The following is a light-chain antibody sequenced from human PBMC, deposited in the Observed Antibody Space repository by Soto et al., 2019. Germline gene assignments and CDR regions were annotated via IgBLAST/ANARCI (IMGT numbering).Light chain of an antibody. Sequence: QSVLTQPASVSGSPGQSITISCTGTSSDVGSYNLVSWYQQHPGKAPKNIIYEGSKRPSGVSNRFSGSKSGNTASLTISGLQAEDETEYYCRSYASSSTYVVFGGGPKLTVL. J-gene: IGLJ2*01. V-gene: IGLV2-23*01. CDR3: RSYASSSTYVV. CDR1: SSDVGSYNL. CDR2: EGS.